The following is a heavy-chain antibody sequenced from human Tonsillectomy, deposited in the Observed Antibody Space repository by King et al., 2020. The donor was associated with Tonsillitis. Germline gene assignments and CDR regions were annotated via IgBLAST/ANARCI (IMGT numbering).Heavy chain of an antibody. CDR1: GFIFSSYA. V-gene: IGHV3-30*04. Sequence: VQLVESGGGVVQPGRSLRLSCAASGFIFSSYAMHWVRQAPGKGLEWVAVISYDGSNKYYADSVKGRFTISRDNSKNTLYLQVNSLRPEDTAVYYCARDRGDTYYYDTGPDAFDIWGQGTMATVSS. D-gene: IGHD3-22*01. CDR2: ISYDGSNK. CDR3: ARDRGDTYYYDTGPDAFDI. J-gene: IGHJ3*02.